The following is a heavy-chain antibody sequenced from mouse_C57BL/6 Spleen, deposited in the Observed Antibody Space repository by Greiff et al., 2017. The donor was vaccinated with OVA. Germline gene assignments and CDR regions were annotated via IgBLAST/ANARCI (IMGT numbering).Heavy chain of an antibody. Sequence: QVQLQQSGAELARPGASVKLSCKASGYTFTSYGISWVKQRTGQGLEWIGEIYPRSGNTYYNEKFKGKATLTADKSSSTAYMALRSLTSEDSAVYFCARGETYYGYDRGTHFDYWGQGTTLTVSS. CDR3: ARGETYYGYDRGTHFDY. V-gene: IGHV1-81*01. CDR1: GYTFTSYG. J-gene: IGHJ2*01. CDR2: IYPRSGNT. D-gene: IGHD2-9*01.